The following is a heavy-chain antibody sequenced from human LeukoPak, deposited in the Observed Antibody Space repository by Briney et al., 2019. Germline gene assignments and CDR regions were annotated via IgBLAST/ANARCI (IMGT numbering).Heavy chain of an antibody. CDR1: GGSISSYY. CDR3: ARDLEVSTIGYFDY. CDR2: IYYSGST. V-gene: IGHV4-59*01. D-gene: IGHD5/OR15-5a*01. Sequence: SETLSLTCTVSGGSISSYYWSWIRQPPGKGLEWIGYIYYSGSTNYNPSLKSRVTISVETSKNQFSLKLNSVTAADTAVYYCARDLEVSTIGYFDYWGQGALVTVSS. J-gene: IGHJ4*02.